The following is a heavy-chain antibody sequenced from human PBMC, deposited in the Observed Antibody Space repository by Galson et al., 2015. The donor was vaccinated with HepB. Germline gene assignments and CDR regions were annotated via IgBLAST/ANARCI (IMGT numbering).Heavy chain of an antibody. CDR1: GFTLSSYA. Sequence: SLRLSCAASGFTLSSYAIHWVRQAPGKGLEWVTVISYDGRNQNYADSVMGRFTISRDNSKDTVYLQMSSLRADDTAVYYCAGDRLHGGAPTLDYWGQGALVTVAS. CDR2: ISYDGRNQ. V-gene: IGHV3-30*03. D-gene: IGHD2-21*01. J-gene: IGHJ4*02. CDR3: AGDRLHGGAPTLDY.